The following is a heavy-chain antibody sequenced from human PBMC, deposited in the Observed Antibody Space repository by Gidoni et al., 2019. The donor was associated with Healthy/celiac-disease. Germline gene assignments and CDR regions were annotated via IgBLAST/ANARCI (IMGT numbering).Heavy chain of an antibody. V-gene: IGHV4-38-2*01. J-gene: IGHJ4*02. CDR3: ARGGGIDYGDPFDY. Sequence: QVQLQESGPGLVKPSETLSLTCAVSGYSISSGYYWGWIRQPPGKGLEWIGSIYHSGSTYYNPSLKSRVTISVDTSKNQFSLKLSSVTAADTAVYYCARGGGIDYGDPFDYWGQGTLVTVSS. CDR2: IYHSGST. CDR1: GYSISSGYY. D-gene: IGHD4-17*01.